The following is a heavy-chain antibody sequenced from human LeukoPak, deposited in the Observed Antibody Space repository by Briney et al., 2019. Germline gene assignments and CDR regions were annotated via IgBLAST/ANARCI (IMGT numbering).Heavy chain of an antibody. J-gene: IGHJ5*02. D-gene: IGHD2-2*02. CDR1: GGSISSSSYY. Sequence: SETLSLTCTVSGGSISSSSYYWGWIRQPPGKGLEWIGSIYYSGSTYYNPSLKSRVTISVDTSKNQFSLKLSSVTAADTAVYYCARVDIVLVPAIIPGGGWFDPWGQGTLVTVSS. CDR3: ARVDIVLVPAIIPGGGWFDP. V-gene: IGHV4-39*07. CDR2: IYYSGST.